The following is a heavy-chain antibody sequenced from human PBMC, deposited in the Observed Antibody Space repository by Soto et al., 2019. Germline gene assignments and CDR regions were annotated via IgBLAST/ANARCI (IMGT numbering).Heavy chain of an antibody. V-gene: IGHV3-23*01. CDR2: ISGSGGST. D-gene: IGHD6-6*01. Sequence: GGSLRLSCAASGFTFSSYAMSWVRQAPGKGLEWVSAISGSGGSTYYADSVKGRFTISRDNSKNTLYLQMNSLRAEDTAVYYCAKDPIIAARWYNWFDPGGQEPRVTVSS. CDR3: AKDPIIAARWYNWFDP. J-gene: IGHJ5*02. CDR1: GFTFSSYA.